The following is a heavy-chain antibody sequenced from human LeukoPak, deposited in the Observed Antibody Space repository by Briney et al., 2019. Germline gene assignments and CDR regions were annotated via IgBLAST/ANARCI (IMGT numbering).Heavy chain of an antibody. J-gene: IGHJ4*02. CDR3: AKSGSEQWLVMRGYYFDY. Sequence: GGSLRLSCAASGFTFSSYAMSWVRQAPDKGLEWVAVIRYDGSNKYYADSVKGRFTISRDNSKNTLYLQMNSLRAEDTAVYYCAKSGSEQWLVMRGYYFDYWGQGTLVTVSS. CDR1: GFTFSSYA. CDR2: IRYDGSNK. V-gene: IGHV3-30*02. D-gene: IGHD6-19*01.